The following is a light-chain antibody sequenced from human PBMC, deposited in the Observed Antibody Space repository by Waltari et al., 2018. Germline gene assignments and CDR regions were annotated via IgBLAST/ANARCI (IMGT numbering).Light chain of an antibody. CDR1: SSDVCGYNY. Sequence: QSALTQPRSVSGSPGQSVTISCTGTSSDVCGYNYVSWFQQHPGKAPKLMIHDVSKRPSGVPDRFSGSKSGNTASLTISGFQADDETDYYCCSYAGRYTWVFGGGTKLTVL. CDR2: DVS. CDR3: CSYAGRYTWV. V-gene: IGLV2-11*01. J-gene: IGLJ3*02.